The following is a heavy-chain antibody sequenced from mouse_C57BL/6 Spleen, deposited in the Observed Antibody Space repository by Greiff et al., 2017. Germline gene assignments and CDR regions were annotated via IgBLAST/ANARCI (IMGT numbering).Heavy chain of an antibody. CDR2: IYPGDGHT. Sequence: VQLQQSGPELVKPGASVKISCKASGYAFSSSWMNWVKQRPGKGLEWIGRIYPGDGHTNYNGKFKGKATLTADKSSSTAYMQLSRLTSEDSAVYFCAIYGSSLFAYWGQGTLVTVSA. D-gene: IGHD1-1*01. CDR1: GYAFSSSW. V-gene: IGHV1-82*01. CDR3: AIYGSSLFAY. J-gene: IGHJ3*01.